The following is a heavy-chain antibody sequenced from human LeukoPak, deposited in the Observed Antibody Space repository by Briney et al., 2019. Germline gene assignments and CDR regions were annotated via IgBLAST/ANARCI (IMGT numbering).Heavy chain of an antibody. CDR1: GFTFSSYW. V-gene: IGHV3-74*01. J-gene: IGHJ4*02. Sequence: GGSLRLSCAASGFTFSSYWMHWVRQAPGKGLVWVSRINSYGSSTSYADSVKGRFTISRDNAKNTLYLQMNSLRAEDTAVYYCAKVAKYYYGSETYYFFEHWGQGTPVTASS. CDR3: AKVAKYYYGSETYYFFEH. D-gene: IGHD3-10*01. CDR2: INSYGSST.